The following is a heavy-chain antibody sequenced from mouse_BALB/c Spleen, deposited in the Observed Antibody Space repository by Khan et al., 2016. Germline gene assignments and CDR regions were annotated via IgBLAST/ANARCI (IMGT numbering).Heavy chain of an antibody. D-gene: IGHD2-14*01. V-gene: IGHV5-4*02. Sequence: EVELVESGGGLVKPGGSLKLSCAASGFTFSDYYMYWVRQTPEKRLEWVATISAGGSYTYYPASVKGRFTISRDNAKNNLYLQMSSLKAEDTAMYYCARDDRWFAYWGQGTLVTVSA. J-gene: IGHJ3*01. CDR3: ARDDRWFAY. CDR1: GFTFSDYY. CDR2: ISAGGSYT.